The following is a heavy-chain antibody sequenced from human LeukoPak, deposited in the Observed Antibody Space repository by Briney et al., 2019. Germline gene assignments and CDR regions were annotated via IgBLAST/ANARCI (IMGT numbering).Heavy chain of an antibody. Sequence: ASVKVSCKASGYTFTSYYKHWVRQAPGQGLEWMGIINPSGGSTSYAQKFQGRVTMTRDTSTSTVYMELSSLRSEDTAVYYCARVSFDYTIDYWGQGTLVTVSS. CDR3: ARVSFDYTIDY. CDR1: GYTFTSYY. V-gene: IGHV1-46*01. D-gene: IGHD4-11*01. CDR2: INPSGGST. J-gene: IGHJ4*02.